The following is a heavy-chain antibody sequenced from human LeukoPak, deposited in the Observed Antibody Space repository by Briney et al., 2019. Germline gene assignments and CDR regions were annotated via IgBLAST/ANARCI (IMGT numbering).Heavy chain of an antibody. CDR2: ISNDGMRK. D-gene: IGHD5-24*01. CDR1: GFTFSRSA. Sequence: PGGSLRLSCAASGFTFSRSAMHWVRQPPGKGLEWMAVISNDGMRKFHADSVKGRFTISRDNPKNTLYLQMDSLTTEDTALYYCARRRDGYNPELDYWGQGTLVTVSS. V-gene: IGHV3-30*04. J-gene: IGHJ4*02. CDR3: ARRRDGYNPELDY.